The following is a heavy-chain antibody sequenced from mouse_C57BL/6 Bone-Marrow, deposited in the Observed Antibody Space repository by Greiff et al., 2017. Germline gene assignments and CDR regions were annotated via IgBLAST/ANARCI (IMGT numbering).Heavy chain of an antibody. D-gene: IGHD2-5*01. V-gene: IGHV1-82*01. CDR2: IYPGDGDT. CDR1: GYAFSSSW. Sequence: QVQLKESGPELVKPGASVKISCKASGYAFSSSWMNWVKQRPGKGLEWIGRIYPGDGDTNYNGKFKGKATLTADKSSSTAYMQLSSLTSEDSAVYFCARGGYYSNSFDYWGQGTTLTVSS. J-gene: IGHJ2*01. CDR3: ARGGYYSNSFDY.